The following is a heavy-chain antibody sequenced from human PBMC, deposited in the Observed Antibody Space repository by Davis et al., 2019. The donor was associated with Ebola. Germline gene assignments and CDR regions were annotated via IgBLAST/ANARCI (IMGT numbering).Heavy chain of an antibody. D-gene: IGHD4-11*01. J-gene: IGHJ4*02. CDR1: GGSISSGAYS. Sequence: SETLSLTCAVSGGSISSGAYSWSSLRQPPGKGLEWIGYIYHGGSTFYNPSLKSRVTISIDRSKNQFSLELSSVTAADTAVYCCAGYSDYFLGWGQGTLVTVSS. V-gene: IGHV4-30-2*01. CDR3: AGYSDYFLG. CDR2: IYHGGST.